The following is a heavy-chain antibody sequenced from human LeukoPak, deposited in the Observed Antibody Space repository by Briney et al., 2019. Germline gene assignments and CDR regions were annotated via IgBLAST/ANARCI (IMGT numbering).Heavy chain of an antibody. CDR1: GFTFSNYG. V-gene: IGHV3-30*18. J-gene: IGHJ4*02. D-gene: IGHD2-8*01. CDR2: MSYYGSII. Sequence: GGSLRLSCAASGFTFSNYGVQWVRQAPGKALVWVAVMSYYGSIIYYADSVKGRFTISRDNSKNTLYLQMNSLRAEDTAVYYCAKEKKYCTNGVCYTSGGSYYFEDWGQGTLVTVSS. CDR3: AKEKKYCTNGVCYTSGGSYYFED.